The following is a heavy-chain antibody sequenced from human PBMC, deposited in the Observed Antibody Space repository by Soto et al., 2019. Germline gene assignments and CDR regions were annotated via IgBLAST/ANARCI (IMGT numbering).Heavy chain of an antibody. Sequence: ASVKVSCKASGYTFTGYYMHWVRQAPGQGLEWMGWINPNSGGTNYAQKFQGWVTMTRDTSISTAYMELSRLRSDDTAVYYCAREKGGEQWPGKHDAFDIWGQGTMVTVSS. CDR1: GYTFTGYY. J-gene: IGHJ3*02. CDR3: AREKGGEQWPGKHDAFDI. V-gene: IGHV1-2*04. CDR2: INPNSGGT. D-gene: IGHD6-19*01.